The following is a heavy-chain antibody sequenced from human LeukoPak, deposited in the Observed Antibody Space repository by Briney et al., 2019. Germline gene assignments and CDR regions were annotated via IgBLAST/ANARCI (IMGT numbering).Heavy chain of an antibody. CDR2: IYYSGST. CDR1: GGSISSGDYY. Sequence: SQTLSLTCTVSGGSISSGDYYWSWIRQPPGKGLEWIGYIYYSGSTYYNPSLKSRVTISVDTSKNQFSLKLSSVTAADTAAYYCASRIAAAGKAFDYWGQGTLVTVSS. V-gene: IGHV4-30-4*01. D-gene: IGHD6-13*01. J-gene: IGHJ4*02. CDR3: ASRIAAAGKAFDY.